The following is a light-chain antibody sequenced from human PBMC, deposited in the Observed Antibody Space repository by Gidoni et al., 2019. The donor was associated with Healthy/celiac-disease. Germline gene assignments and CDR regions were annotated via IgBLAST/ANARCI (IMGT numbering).Light chain of an antibody. CDR3: LQHNSYPPIT. V-gene: IGKV1-17*01. CDR1: QGIRND. Sequence: DIQMTQSPSSLSASVGDRVTITCRASQGIRNDLGWYQQKPGVPSRFSGSGSGTEFTLTISSLQPEDFATYYCLQHNSYPPITFGGGTKVEIK. J-gene: IGKJ4*01.